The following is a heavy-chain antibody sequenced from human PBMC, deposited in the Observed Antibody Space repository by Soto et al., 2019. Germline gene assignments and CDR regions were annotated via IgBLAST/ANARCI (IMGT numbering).Heavy chain of an antibody. CDR1: GASISAYY. V-gene: IGHV4-59*08. D-gene: IGHD5-12*01. Sequence: QVQLQESGPGLVKPSETLSLTCTVSGASISAYYWSWIRQPPGKGLEWVGYVYPSGSTNYNPSLKSRVTLLLDTSKNQFSLKLTSVTAADTAVYFCARHKIVASTGPTFDCWGQGTLVTVSS. CDR2: VYPSGST. CDR3: ARHKIVASTGPTFDC. J-gene: IGHJ4*02.